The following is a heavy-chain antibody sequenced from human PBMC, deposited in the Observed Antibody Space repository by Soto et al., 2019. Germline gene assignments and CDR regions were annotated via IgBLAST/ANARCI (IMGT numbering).Heavy chain of an antibody. CDR1: GGSISSGSYS. CDR2: IYHSGST. CDR3: ARGSESSDYVFDY. J-gene: IGHJ4*02. Sequence: PSETLSLTCAVSGGSISSGSYSWSWIRQPPGKGLEWIGYIYHSGSTYYNPSLKSRLTISVDRSKNQFSLKLSSVTAADTAVYYCARGSESSDYVFDYWGQGTLVTVS. D-gene: IGHD4-17*01. V-gene: IGHV4-30-2*01.